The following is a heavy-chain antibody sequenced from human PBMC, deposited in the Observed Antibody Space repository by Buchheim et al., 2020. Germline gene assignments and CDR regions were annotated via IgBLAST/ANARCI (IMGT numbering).Heavy chain of an antibody. CDR3: AKVPGLTSQSARLDD. V-gene: IGHV1-2*02. J-gene: IGHJ4*02. CDR1: GYTFTVFY. CDR2: INPNSGGT. D-gene: IGHD3-10*01. Sequence: QVQLVQSGAEVKKPGASVRVSCKASGYTFTVFYMHWVRQAPGQGLEWMGWINPNSGGTNYAQKFQGRVTMTRDTSISTAYMELSRLKSDDTAFYYCAKVPGLTSQSARLDDWGQGTL.